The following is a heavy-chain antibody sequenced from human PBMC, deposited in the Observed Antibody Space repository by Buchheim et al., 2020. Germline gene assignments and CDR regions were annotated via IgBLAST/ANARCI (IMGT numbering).Heavy chain of an antibody. CDR3: ARGLYEYCSSTSCYTLYYFDY. J-gene: IGHJ4*02. V-gene: IGHV4-34*01. CDR1: GGSFSGYY. CDR2: INHSGST. D-gene: IGHD2-2*02. Sequence: QVQLQQWGAGLLKPSETLSLTCAVYGGSFSGYYWCWIRQPPGKGLEWIGEINHSGSTNYNPSLKSRVTISVDTSKNQFSLKLSSVTAADTAVYYCARGLYEYCSSTSCYTLYYFDYWGQGTL.